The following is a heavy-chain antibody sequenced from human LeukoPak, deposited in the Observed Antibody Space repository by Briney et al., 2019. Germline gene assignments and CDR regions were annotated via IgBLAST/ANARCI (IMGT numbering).Heavy chain of an antibody. Sequence: SETLSLTCGVFGGSFSGYYWSWIRQPPGKGLEWIGEINHSGSTNYNPSLKSRVTISVDTSKNQFSLKLSSVTAADTAVYYCARGASFDYGGQGTLVTVSS. J-gene: IGHJ4*02. CDR1: GGSFSGYY. CDR3: ARGASFDY. V-gene: IGHV4-34*01. CDR2: INHSGST.